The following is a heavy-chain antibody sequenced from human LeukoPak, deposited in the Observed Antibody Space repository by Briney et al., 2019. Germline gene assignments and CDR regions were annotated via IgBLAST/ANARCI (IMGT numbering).Heavy chain of an antibody. CDR3: ARARYSSGWWDY. Sequence: SETLSLTCAVYGGSFSGYYWSWIRQPPGKGLEWIGEINHSGSTNYNPSLKSRVTISVDTSKKQFSLKLSSVTAADTAVYYCARARYSSGWWDYWGQGTLVTVSS. CDR1: GGSFSGYY. D-gene: IGHD6-19*01. CDR2: INHSGST. J-gene: IGHJ4*02. V-gene: IGHV4-34*01.